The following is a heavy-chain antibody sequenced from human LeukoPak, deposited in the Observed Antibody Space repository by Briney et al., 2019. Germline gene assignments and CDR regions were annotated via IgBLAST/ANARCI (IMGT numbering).Heavy chain of an antibody. CDR1: GDSISGYY. CDR3: ARDSGSYNFDY. J-gene: IGHJ4*02. Sequence: SDTLSLTCSVSGDSISGYYWIWVRQPAGKGLEEIGRIYTSGSTNYNPSLKGRVTISVDPSKNQCSLELGSLTASGPAVYYFARDSGSYNFDYWGQGTLVTVSS. CDR2: IYTSGST. V-gene: IGHV4-4*07. D-gene: IGHD3-10*01.